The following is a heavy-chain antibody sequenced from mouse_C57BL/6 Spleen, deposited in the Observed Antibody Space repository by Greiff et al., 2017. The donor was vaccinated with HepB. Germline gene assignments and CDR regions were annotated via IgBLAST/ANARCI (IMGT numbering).Heavy chain of an antibody. Sequence: VKLKQSGPELVKPGASVKSSGKASGYAFSSSWMNWVKQRPGKGREWIGRIYPGEGDTNYNGKFKGKATLTADKSSSTAYRQLSSLTSEDSAVYFCARPGSSLYYFAYWGQGTTLPVSS. CDR2: IYPGEGDT. D-gene: IGHD1-1*01. CDR3: ARPGSSLYYFAY. J-gene: IGHJ2*01. V-gene: IGHV1-82*01. CDR1: GYAFSSSW.